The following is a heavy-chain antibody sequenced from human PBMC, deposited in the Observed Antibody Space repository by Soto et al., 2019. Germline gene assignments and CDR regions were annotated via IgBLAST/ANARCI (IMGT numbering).Heavy chain of an antibody. CDR1: GCTFSSYA. V-gene: IGHV3-23*01. D-gene: IGHD2-2*01. CDR2: ISGSGGST. Sequence: SGGSLRLSWAASGCTFSSYARSWVRQAPGKGLEWVSAISGSGGSTYYADSVKGRFTISRDNSGNTLFLKMYSLRAEDTAVYYCARYIPGVRYYGMDVWGQGTTVTVSS. J-gene: IGHJ6*02. CDR3: ARYIPGVRYYGMDV.